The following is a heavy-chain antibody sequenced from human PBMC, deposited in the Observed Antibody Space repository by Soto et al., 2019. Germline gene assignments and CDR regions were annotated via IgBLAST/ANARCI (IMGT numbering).Heavy chain of an antibody. Sequence: AGGSLRLSCAASGFTFSSYSMNWVRQAPGKGLEWVSSISSSSSYIYYADSVKGRFTISRDNAKNSLYLQMNSLRAEDTAVYYCARGSSSIVATDFDYWGQGTLVTVSS. CDR2: ISSSSSYI. J-gene: IGHJ4*02. CDR3: ARGSSSIVATDFDY. CDR1: GFTFSSYS. V-gene: IGHV3-21*01. D-gene: IGHD5-12*01.